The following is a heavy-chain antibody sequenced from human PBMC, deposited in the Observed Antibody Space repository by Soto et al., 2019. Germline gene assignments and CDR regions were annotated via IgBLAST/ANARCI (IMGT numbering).Heavy chain of an antibody. J-gene: IGHJ6*02. D-gene: IGHD6-19*01. CDR3: ARVASVAGTCDYYYYYGMDV. CDR2: ISAYNGNT. V-gene: IGHV1-18*04. Sequence: ASVKVSCKASGYTFTSYGISWVRQAPGQGLEWMGWISAYNGNTNYAQRLQGRVTMTTDTSTSTAYMELRSLKSDDTAVYYSARVASVAGTCDYYYYYGMDVWGQGTTVTVSS. CDR1: GYTFTSYG.